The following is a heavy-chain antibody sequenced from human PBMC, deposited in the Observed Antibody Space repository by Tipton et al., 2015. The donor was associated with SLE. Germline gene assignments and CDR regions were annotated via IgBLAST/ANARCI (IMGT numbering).Heavy chain of an antibody. CDR1: GGSISSSSYY. V-gene: IGHV4-61*02. D-gene: IGHD3/OR15-3a*01. CDR2: IYTGGFT. J-gene: IGHJ4*02. Sequence: TLSLTCTVSGGSISSSSYYWNWVRQPAGKGLEWIGRIYTGGFTYYNPSLESRVTISMDTSKNQFSLKLTSVTAADTAVYFCARGRFLDWSSFDHWGQGLLVTASS. CDR3: ARGRFLDWSSFDH.